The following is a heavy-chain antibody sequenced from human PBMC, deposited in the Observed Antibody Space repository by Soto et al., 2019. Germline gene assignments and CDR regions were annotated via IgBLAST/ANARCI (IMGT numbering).Heavy chain of an antibody. Sequence: SVKVSCQDSGYTFSSYGISWVRQAPGQRLEWVGWISAYNGNTNYAQKPQGRITNTTDTTTRTAYTELRSMRSDDTAVYYCARFRGVYCRRSSCDSRDAREISGQGT. CDR1: GYTFSSYG. J-gene: IGHJ3*02. V-gene: IGHV1-18*01. D-gene: IGHD2-15*01. CDR3: ARFRGVYCRRSSCDSRDAREI. CDR2: ISAYNGNT.